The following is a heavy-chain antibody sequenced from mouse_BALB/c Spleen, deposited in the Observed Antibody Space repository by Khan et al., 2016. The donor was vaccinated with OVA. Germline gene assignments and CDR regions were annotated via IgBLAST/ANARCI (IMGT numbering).Heavy chain of an antibody. V-gene: IGHV9-3-1*01. CDR2: INTYTGEP. Sequence: QIQLVQSGPELKKPGETVQISCKASGLTFTNYGMNWMKQTPGKGLKWMGWINTYTGEPTFADDFKGRFAFSLETSASTAYLQINSLKNEDTATYFCARVGYNGTMDCWGQGTSVTVSS. D-gene: IGHD2-14*01. J-gene: IGHJ4*01. CDR1: GLTFTNYG. CDR3: ARVGYNGTMDC.